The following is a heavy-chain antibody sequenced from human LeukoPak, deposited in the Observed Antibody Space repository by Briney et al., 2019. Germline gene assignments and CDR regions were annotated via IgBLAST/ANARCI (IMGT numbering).Heavy chain of an antibody. D-gene: IGHD1-1*01. V-gene: IGHV1-8*01. CDR3: ARGILRLERRRDWFDP. CDR1: GYTFTSYD. J-gene: IGHJ5*02. CDR2: MNPNSGNT. Sequence: ASVKVSCKASGYTFTSYDINWVRQATGQGLEWMGWMNPNSGNTGYAQKFQGRVTMTRNTSISTAYMELSSLRSEDTAVYYCARGILRLERRRDWFDPWGQGTLVTVSS.